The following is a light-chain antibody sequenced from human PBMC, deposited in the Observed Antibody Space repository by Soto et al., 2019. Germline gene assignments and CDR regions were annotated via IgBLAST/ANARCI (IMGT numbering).Light chain of an antibody. CDR2: DAS. CDR1: QTISSW. Sequence: DIQMTQSPSTMSGSVGDRVTITCRASQTISSWLAWYQQKPGKAPKLLIYDASSLESGVPSRFSGSGSGTEFTLTISSLQTADFATYYCQQYNNYSTLTFGGGTKVDIK. J-gene: IGKJ4*01. CDR3: QQYNNYSTLT. V-gene: IGKV1-5*01.